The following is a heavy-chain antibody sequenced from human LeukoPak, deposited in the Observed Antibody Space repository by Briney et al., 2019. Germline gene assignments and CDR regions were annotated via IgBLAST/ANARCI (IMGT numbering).Heavy chain of an antibody. CDR1: GFTFSSYG. CDR2: IWYDGSNK. Sequence: GGSLRLSCAGSGFTFSSYGMHWVRQAPGKGLEWVAVIWYDGSNKYYADSVKGRFTISRDNSKNTLYLQMNSLRAEDTAVYYCAKDSQYYDLWSGYYTVRYFDYWGQGTLVTVSS. J-gene: IGHJ4*02. D-gene: IGHD3-3*01. V-gene: IGHV3-33*06. CDR3: AKDSQYYDLWSGYYTVRYFDY.